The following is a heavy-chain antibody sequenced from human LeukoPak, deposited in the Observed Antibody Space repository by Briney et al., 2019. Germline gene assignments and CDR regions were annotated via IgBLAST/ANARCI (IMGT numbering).Heavy chain of an antibody. Sequence: PGRSLRLSCAASGFTFSSYSMHWVRQAPGKGLEWVAVISYDGSNKYYADSVKGRFTISRDNSKNTLYLQMNSLRAEDTAVYYCAKAPWGLYDSSGYYYFHWGQGTLVTVSS. V-gene: IGHV3-30*18. D-gene: IGHD3-22*01. CDR2: ISYDGSNK. CDR1: GFTFSSYS. J-gene: IGHJ4*02. CDR3: AKAPWGLYDSSGYYYFH.